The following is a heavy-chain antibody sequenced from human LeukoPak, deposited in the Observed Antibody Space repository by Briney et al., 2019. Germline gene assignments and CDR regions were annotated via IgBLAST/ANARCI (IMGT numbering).Heavy chain of an antibody. CDR3: ARQWLVDYYFYGMDV. D-gene: IGHD6-19*01. J-gene: IGHJ6*02. CDR2: INSDGSIS. Sequence: GGSLRLSCAASGFTFRSYWMHWVRQVPGRGLVWVSRINSDGSISHYADSVKGRFIISRDNAKNTLYLQMSSLRVEDTAVYYCARQWLVDYYFYGMDVWGQGTTVTVSS. V-gene: IGHV3-74*01. CDR1: GFTFRSYW.